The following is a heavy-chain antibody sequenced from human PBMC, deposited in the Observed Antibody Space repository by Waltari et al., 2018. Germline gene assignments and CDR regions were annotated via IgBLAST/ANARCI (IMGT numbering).Heavy chain of an antibody. Sequence: QVPQQHWGAGLLKPSDTLSLTCGVSVGSFFGYYWSWIRKPPGKGLEWLGEIAHSGRTNYNPSLKSRITISIDTANNQFSLNLTSATAADTAVYYCVRGGWLRPFDYWGQGSLLVVSS. V-gene: IGHV4-34*01. CDR2: IAHSGRT. CDR1: VGSFFGYY. J-gene: IGHJ4*02. CDR3: VRGGWLRPFDY. D-gene: IGHD5-12*01.